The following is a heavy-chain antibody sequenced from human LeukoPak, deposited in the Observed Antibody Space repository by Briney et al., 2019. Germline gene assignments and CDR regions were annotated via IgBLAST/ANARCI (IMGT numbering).Heavy chain of an antibody. J-gene: IGHJ4*02. D-gene: IGHD3-10*01. CDR1: GFTFSSYY. CDR2: ISSSDSTI. Sequence: GGTLRLSCAVSGFTFSSYYMNWVREAPGKGLVGGYYISSSDSTIYYADPVKGRFTISRDNDKNSLYLQLNILRAEDTAVYYCARAFTSGWFGEFNIDYWGQGTLVTVSS. V-gene: IGHV3-48*03. CDR3: ARAFTSGWFGEFNIDY.